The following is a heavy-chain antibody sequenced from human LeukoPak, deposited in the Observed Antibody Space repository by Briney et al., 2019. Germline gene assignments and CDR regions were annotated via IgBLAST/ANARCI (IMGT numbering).Heavy chain of an antibody. V-gene: IGHV3-21*01. CDR2: ISSSSSYI. CDR1: GLNFSSYS. J-gene: IGHJ4*02. D-gene: IGHD3-3*01. CDR3: ARDPYEFWSGYYKGNDY. Sequence: GGSLRLSCAASGLNFSSYSMNLVRQAPGKGLEWVSSISSSSSYIYYADSLKGRFTISRDNAKNSLYLQMNSLRAEDTAVYYCARDPYEFWSGYYKGNDYWGQGTLVTVSS.